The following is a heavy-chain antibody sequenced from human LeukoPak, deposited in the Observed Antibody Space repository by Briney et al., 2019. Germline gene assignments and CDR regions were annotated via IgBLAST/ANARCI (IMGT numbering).Heavy chain of an antibody. Sequence: GGSLRLSCEVSGFTFSDYTMTWVRQAPGKGLEWVSYISASSSTIYYADSVKGRFTISRDNTKNSLYLQMNSLRAEDTAVYYCARIPSGYTLGYGYYYYYMDVWGKGATVTVSS. J-gene: IGHJ6*03. CDR1: GFTFSDYT. D-gene: IGHD5-18*01. V-gene: IGHV3-48*04. CDR2: ISASSSTI. CDR3: ARIPSGYTLGYGYYYYYMDV.